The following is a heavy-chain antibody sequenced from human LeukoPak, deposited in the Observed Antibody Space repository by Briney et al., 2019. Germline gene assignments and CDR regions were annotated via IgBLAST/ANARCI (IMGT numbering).Heavy chain of an antibody. V-gene: IGHV4-59*01. Sequence: SETLSLTCTVSGGSISSYYWSWVRQPPGKGLEWIGYIYYSGTTNYNPSLKSRVTISVDTSKNQFSLNLTSVTAADTAVYYCARGGWLPIDYWGQGTLVTVSS. J-gene: IGHJ4*02. CDR3: ARGGWLPIDY. CDR2: IYYSGTT. D-gene: IGHD5-18*01. CDR1: GGSISSYY.